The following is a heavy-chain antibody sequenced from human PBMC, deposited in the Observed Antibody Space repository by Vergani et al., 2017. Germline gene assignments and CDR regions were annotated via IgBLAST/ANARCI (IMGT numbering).Heavy chain of an antibody. V-gene: IGHV3-21*01. CDR3: ARDRYYLVSGSYPYFYYYGLDV. D-gene: IGHD3-10*01. J-gene: IGHJ6*02. CDR1: GFTFSSYS. CDR2: ISSSSSYI. Sequence: EVQLVESGGGLVKRGGSLRLSCAASGFTFSSYSMNWVRQAPGKGLEWVSSISSSSSYIHYSDSLKGRFTISRENAKSSLYLQMNSLRAEDTGVYYCARDRYYLVSGSYPYFYYYGLDVWGQGTAVTVSS.